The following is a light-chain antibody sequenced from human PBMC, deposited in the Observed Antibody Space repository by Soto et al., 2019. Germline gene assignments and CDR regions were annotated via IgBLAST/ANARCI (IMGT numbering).Light chain of an antibody. CDR3: AAWDDSVYGVA. CDR2: TND. V-gene: IGLV1-44*01. J-gene: IGLJ2*01. Sequence: QSVLTQPPSASGTPGQSVTISCSGGSSNIGANSVNWYQLLPGTAPKLLIYTNDRRPPGVPDRFFGSKSGTSASLAISGLQSEDEGDYYWAAWDDSVYGVAFGGGTKLTVL. CDR1: SSNIGANS.